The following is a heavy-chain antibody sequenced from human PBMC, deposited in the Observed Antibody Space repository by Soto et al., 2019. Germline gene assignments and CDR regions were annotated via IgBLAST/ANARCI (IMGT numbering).Heavy chain of an antibody. Sequence: SETLSLTCVVYGESFSDYYWAWIRLSPGKGLEWIGEINHGGSTNYNPSLKSRVTISVDTSKKQFSLKLTSMTAADTAVYYCARKQWVGPMDVWDNGTTVTVSS. V-gene: IGHV4-34*01. CDR3: ARKQWVGPMDV. CDR2: INHGGST. CDR1: GESFSDYY. D-gene: IGHD1-26*01. J-gene: IGHJ6*04.